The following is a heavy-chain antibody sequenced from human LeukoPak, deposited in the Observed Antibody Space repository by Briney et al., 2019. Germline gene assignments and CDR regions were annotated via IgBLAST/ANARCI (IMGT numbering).Heavy chain of an antibody. CDR3: ARMRSYYDFWSGYYLDY. CDR2: INHSGST. V-gene: IGHV4-34*01. CDR1: GGSFSGYY. Sequence: PSETLSLTCAVYGGSFSGYYWSWIRQPPGKGLEWIGEINHSGSTNYNPSLKSRVTISVDTSKNQFSLKLSSVTAADTAVYYCARMRSYYDFWSGYYLDYWGQGTLVTVSS. D-gene: IGHD3-3*01. J-gene: IGHJ4*02.